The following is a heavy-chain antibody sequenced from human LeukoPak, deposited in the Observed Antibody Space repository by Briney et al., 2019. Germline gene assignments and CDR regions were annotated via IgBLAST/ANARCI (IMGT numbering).Heavy chain of an antibody. V-gene: IGHV1-46*01. D-gene: IGHD5-18*01. Sequence: GASVKVSCKASGYTFTSNYIHWVRQAPGQGLEWMGMIYPRDGSTSYAQKFQGRVTVTRDTSTSTVHMELSGLRSEDTAVYYCARRESYTISGYSYAETSFDYWGQGTLVTVSS. J-gene: IGHJ4*02. CDR3: ARRESYTISGYSYAETSFDY. CDR1: GYTFTSNY. CDR2: IYPRDGST.